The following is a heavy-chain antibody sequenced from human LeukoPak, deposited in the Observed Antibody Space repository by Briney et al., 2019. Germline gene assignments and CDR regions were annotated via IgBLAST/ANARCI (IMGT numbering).Heavy chain of an antibody. CDR3: ARGGRSYYNAYAFDI. CDR1: GFTVSSNY. CDR2: IYSGGST. J-gene: IGHJ3*02. V-gene: IGHV3-53*01. D-gene: IGHD3-10*01. Sequence: GGSLRLSCAASGFTVSSNYMSWVRQAPGKGLEWVSVIYSGGSTYYADSVKGRFTISRDNSKNTLYLQMNSLRAEDTAVYYCARGGRSYYNAYAFDIWGQGTMVTVSS.